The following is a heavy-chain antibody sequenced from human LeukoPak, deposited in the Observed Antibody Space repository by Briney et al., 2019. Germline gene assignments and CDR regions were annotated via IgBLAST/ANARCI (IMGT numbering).Heavy chain of an antibody. CDR3: AELGITMIGGV. J-gene: IGHJ6*04. V-gene: IGHV3-21*01. Sequence: AGGSLRLSCAASGFTFSNAWMNWVRQAPGKGLEWVSSISSSSSYIYYAASVKGRFTISRDNAKNSLYLQMNSLRAEDTAVYYCAELGITMIGGVWGKGTTVTISS. D-gene: IGHD3-10*02. CDR2: ISSSSSYI. CDR1: GFTFSNAW.